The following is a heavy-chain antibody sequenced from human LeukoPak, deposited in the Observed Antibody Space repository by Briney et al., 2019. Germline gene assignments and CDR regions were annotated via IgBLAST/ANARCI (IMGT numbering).Heavy chain of an antibody. CDR2: INHSGST. J-gene: IGHJ5*02. CDR1: GGSVSSGSYY. D-gene: IGHD3-22*01. Sequence: SETLSLTCAVSGGSVSSGSYYWSWIRQPPGKGLEWIGEINHSGSTNYNPSLKSRVTISVDTSKNQFSLKLSSVTAADTAVYYCARAGAVYYDSVDWFDPWGQGTLVTVSS. V-gene: IGHV4-61*01. CDR3: ARAGAVYYDSVDWFDP.